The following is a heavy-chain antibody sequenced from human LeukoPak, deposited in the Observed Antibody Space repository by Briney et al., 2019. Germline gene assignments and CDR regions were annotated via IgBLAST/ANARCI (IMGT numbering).Heavy chain of an antibody. Sequence: ASVKVSCKASGYTFIDYFIHWMRQTPGQGLEGLGWINPNSGVTRYAQKFQDRDTMTRDTAAYMELSSLKSDDTAVYYCVRAVSGTLGGAFDIWGQGTAVTVSS. CDR2: INPNSGVT. CDR3: VRAVSGTLGGAFDI. V-gene: IGHV1-2*02. J-gene: IGHJ3*02. D-gene: IGHD1-7*01. CDR1: GYTFIDYF.